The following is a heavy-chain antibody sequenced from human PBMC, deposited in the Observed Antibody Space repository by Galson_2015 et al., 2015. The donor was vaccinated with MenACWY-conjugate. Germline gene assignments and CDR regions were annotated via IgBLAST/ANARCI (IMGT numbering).Heavy chain of an antibody. V-gene: IGHV3-66*01. Sequence: SLRLSCAASGFTVSSNYMSWVRQAPGKGLEWVSVICSGGSTYYADSVKGRFTISRDNSKNTLYLQMNSLRAEDTAVYYCARGAPELPYWYLDLWGRGTLVTVSS. CDR3: ARGAPELPYWYLDL. D-gene: IGHD4-23*01. CDR2: ICSGGST. CDR1: GFTVSSNY. J-gene: IGHJ2*01.